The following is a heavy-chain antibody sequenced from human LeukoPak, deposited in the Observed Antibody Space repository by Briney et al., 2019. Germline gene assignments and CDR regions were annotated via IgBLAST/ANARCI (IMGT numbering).Heavy chain of an antibody. CDR1: GYTFTSYG. Sequence: ASVKVSCKASGYTFTSYGISWVRQAPGQGLEWMGWISAYNGNTNYAQKLQGRVTMTTDTSTSTAYMELRSLRSDDTAVYYCARGADIVVVPAAIPFDYWGQGTLVTVSS. CDR2: ISAYNGNT. D-gene: IGHD2-2*02. CDR3: ARGADIVVVPAAIPFDY. V-gene: IGHV1-18*01. J-gene: IGHJ4*02.